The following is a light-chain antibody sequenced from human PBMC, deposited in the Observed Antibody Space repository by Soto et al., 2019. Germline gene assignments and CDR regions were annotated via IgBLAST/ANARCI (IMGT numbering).Light chain of an antibody. Sequence: QSVLTQPRSVSGSPGQSVTISCTGTSSDVGGYNYVSWYQQHPGKAPKLMIYDVSKRPSGVPDRFSGSKSGNTASLTISGLQAEDEADYYCCSYAGSLIYVFGTGTKLTVL. CDR3: CSYAGSLIYV. J-gene: IGLJ1*01. V-gene: IGLV2-11*02. CDR1: SSDVGGYNY. CDR2: DVS.